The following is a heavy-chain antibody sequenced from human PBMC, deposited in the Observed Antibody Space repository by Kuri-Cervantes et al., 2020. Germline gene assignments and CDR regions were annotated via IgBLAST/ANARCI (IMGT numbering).Heavy chain of an antibody. CDR2: IYYSGST. CDR1: GGSISSGGYS. V-gene: IGHV4-31*11. J-gene: IGHJ3*02. Sequence: LRLSCAVSGGSISSGGYSWSWIRQPPGKGLEWIGYIYYSGSTYYNPSLKSRVTISVDTSKNQFSLKLSSVTAADTAVYYCARFGDYYGSGSYSDAFDIWGQGTMVTVSS. D-gene: IGHD3-10*01. CDR3: ARFGDYYGSGSYSDAFDI.